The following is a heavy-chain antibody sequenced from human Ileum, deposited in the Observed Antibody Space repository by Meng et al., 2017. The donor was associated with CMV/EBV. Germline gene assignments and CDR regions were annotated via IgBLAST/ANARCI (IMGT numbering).Heavy chain of an antibody. Sequence: VSGGSISGGDYCWSWIRQPPGKGLDWIGYIYYSGSTNYNPSLKSRVTISVDTSKTQFSLHLTSMTAADTAMYYCARFDGSAFLFDYWGQGILVTVSS. CDR1: GGSISGGDYC. CDR2: IYYSGST. D-gene: IGHD3-10*01. V-gene: IGHV4-61*08. CDR3: ARFDGSAFLFDY. J-gene: IGHJ4*02.